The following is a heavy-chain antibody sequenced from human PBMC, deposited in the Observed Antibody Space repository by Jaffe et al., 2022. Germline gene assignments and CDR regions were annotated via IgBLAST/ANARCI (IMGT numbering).Heavy chain of an antibody. J-gene: IGHJ2*01. V-gene: IGHV3-7*01. CDR3: ARDLPTVTTRWYFDL. CDR1: GFTFSSYW. Sequence: EVQLVESGGGLVQPGGSLRLSCAASGFTFSSYWMSWVRQAPGKGLEWVANIKQDGSEKYYVDSVKGRFTISRDNAKNSLYLQMNSLRAEDTAVYYCARDLPTVTTRWYFDLWGRGTLVTVSS. D-gene: IGHD4-17*01. CDR2: IKQDGSEK.